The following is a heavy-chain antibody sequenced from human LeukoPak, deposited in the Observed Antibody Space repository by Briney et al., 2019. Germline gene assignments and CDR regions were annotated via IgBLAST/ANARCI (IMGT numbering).Heavy chain of an antibody. CDR1: GXXFXXXA. D-gene: IGHD2-21*02. CDR2: ISGSGGST. J-gene: IGHJ4*02. Sequence: PGGSLRLSCAAXGXXFXXXAXXXXXXAXGXXLXXVXAISGSGGSTYYADSVKGRFTISRDNSKNTLYLQMNSLRAEXTAVYYCAKDRDFTARYVDYWGQGTLVTVSS. CDR3: AKDRDFTARYVDY. V-gene: IGHV3-23*01.